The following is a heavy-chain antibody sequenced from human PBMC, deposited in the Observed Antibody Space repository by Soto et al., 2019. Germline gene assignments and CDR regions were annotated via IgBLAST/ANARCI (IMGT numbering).Heavy chain of an antibody. D-gene: IGHD6-13*01. CDR1: GFTFSSYA. V-gene: IGHV3-30-3*01. CDR2: ISSDGTNK. Sequence: QVQVVESGGGVVQPGRSLRLSCTASGFTFSSYAMHWVRQAPGRGLEWVALISSDGTNKYYADSEKGRFTISRDNSKNTLYLQLSSLRAEGTAVYYCARDSTAWYDEYFQHWGQGTLVTVSS. CDR3: ARDSTAWYDEYFQH. J-gene: IGHJ1*01.